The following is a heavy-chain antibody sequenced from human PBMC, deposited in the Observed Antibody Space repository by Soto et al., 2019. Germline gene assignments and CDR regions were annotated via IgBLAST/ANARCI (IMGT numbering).Heavy chain of an antibody. CDR2: INHSGST. CDR1: GGSFSGYY. D-gene: IGHD2-15*01. Sequence: SETLSLTCAVYGGSFSGYYWSWIRQPPGKGLEWIGEINHSGSTNYNPSLKSRVTISVDTSKNQFSLKLSSVTAADTAVYYCARVVVVVAAKGEYYFDYWGQGTLVTVSS. J-gene: IGHJ4*02. CDR3: ARVVVVVAAKGEYYFDY. V-gene: IGHV4-34*01.